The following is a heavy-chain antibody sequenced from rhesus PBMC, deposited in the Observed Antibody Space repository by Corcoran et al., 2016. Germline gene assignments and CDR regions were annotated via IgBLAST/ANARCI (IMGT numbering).Heavy chain of an antibody. J-gene: IGHJ6*01. D-gene: IGHD6-31*01. CDR2: IYGDGSSK. CDR1: GGSIRGHY. CDR3: ARQGYGSGSYGLDS. Sequence: QVQLQESGPGLVKPSETLSLSCTVSGGSIRGHYWTCIRPFPGLALEWMGNIYGDGSSKNNNPSLQRRVTLSVDTSKNQVSLRLTSVTAADTAVYYCARQGYGSGSYGLDSWGQGVGVTVSP. V-gene: IGHV4S11*01.